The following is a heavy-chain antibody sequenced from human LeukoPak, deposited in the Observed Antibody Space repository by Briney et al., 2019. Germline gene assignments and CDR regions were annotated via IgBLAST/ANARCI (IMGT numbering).Heavy chain of an antibody. Sequence: GASVKVSCKASDYTFTNYGISWVRQAPGQGLEWMGWISAYNGNTNQAQMLQGRVTMTTDTSTRTAYMELRSLRSDDTAVYYCARDYYDSSGYYYVFAYWGQGTLVTVSS. J-gene: IGHJ4*02. CDR1: DYTFTNYG. D-gene: IGHD3-22*01. CDR2: ISAYNGNT. CDR3: ARDYYDSSGYYYVFAY. V-gene: IGHV1-18*01.